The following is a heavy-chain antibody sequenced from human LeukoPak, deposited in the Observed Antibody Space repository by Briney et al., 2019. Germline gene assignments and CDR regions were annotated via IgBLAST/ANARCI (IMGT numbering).Heavy chain of an antibody. CDR2: IYYSKNT. J-gene: IGHJ4*02. CDR3: VSPRGFSYGYFDY. CDR1: XGSISSSTAY. V-gene: IGHV4-39*01. D-gene: IGHD5-18*01. Sequence: SETLSLTRTVSXGSISSSTAYWGWIRQPPGKGLEWIGSIYYSKNTYYNPSLKSRVTISADTSKNQFSLTLGSVSATDTAVYYCVSPRGFSYGYFDYWGQGTLVTVSS.